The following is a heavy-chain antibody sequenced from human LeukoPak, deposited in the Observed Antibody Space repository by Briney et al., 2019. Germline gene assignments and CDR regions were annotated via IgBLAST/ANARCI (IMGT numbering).Heavy chain of an antibody. CDR1: GYTFTSYD. CDR3: ARGRSVVIAAARWSDFDY. J-gene: IGHJ4*02. CDR2: INPNSGNR. V-gene: IGHV1-8*01. D-gene: IGHD2-2*01. Sequence: GASVKVSCKASGYTFTSYDINWVRQAPGQGLEWMGWINPNSGNRFYAQKFQGRVTMTRDTTINTAYMELSSLRSEDTAVYYCARGRSVVIAAARWSDFDYWAQGTQVTVSS.